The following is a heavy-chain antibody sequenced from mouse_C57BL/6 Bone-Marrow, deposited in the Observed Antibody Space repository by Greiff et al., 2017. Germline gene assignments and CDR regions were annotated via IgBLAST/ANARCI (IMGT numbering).Heavy chain of an antibody. Sequence: QPGASVKLSCKASGYTFTSYWMHWVKQRPGQGLEWIGEIDPSDSYTNYNQKFKGKSTLTVDKSSSTAYMQLSSLTSEDSAVYYCARGDGYFPSYWYFDVWGTGTTVTVSS. D-gene: IGHD2-3*01. CDR2: IDPSDSYT. V-gene: IGHV1-69*02. J-gene: IGHJ1*03. CDR3: ARGDGYFPSYWYFDV. CDR1: GYTFTSYW.